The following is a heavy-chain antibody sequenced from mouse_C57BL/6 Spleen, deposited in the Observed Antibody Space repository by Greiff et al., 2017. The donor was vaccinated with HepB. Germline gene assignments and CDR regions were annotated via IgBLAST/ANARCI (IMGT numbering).Heavy chain of an antibody. D-gene: IGHD2-4*01. J-gene: IGHJ1*03. CDR1: GYTFTSYW. CDR2: IYPGNSDT. V-gene: IGHV1-5*01. Sequence: EVQLQQSGTVLARPGASVKMSCKTSGYTFTSYWMHWVKQRPGQGLEWIGAIYPGNSDTSYNQKFKGKAKLTAVTSASTAYMALSSLTNEDSSVYYCTEDYDWYFDVWGTGTTVTVSS. CDR3: TEDYDWYFDV.